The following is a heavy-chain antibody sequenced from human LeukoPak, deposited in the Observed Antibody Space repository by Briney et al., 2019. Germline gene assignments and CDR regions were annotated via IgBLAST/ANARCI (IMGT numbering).Heavy chain of an antibody. CDR3: ARDQMGIGWLVDW. CDR2: IKSDGSST. CDR1: GFTFSSHR. Sequence: GGCLRLSCAASGFTFSSHRMHWVRQAPGKGLVWVSRIKSDGSSTSYADSVKGRFTISRDNAKNTLYLQMNSLRAEDTAVYYCARDQMGIGWLVDWWGQGTLVTVSS. V-gene: IGHV3-74*01. J-gene: IGHJ4*02. D-gene: IGHD6-19*01.